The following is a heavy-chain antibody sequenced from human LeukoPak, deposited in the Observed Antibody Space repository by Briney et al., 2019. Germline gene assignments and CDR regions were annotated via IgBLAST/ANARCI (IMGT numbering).Heavy chain of an antibody. Sequence: PGGSLRLSCAASGFTFSSYWMSWVRQAPGKGLELVANIKQDGSEKYYVDSVKGRFTISRDNAKNSLYLQMNSLRAEDTAVYYCARTTRPGYSYGYDFSFWFDPWGQGTLVTVSS. J-gene: IGHJ5*02. CDR3: ARTTRPGYSYGYDFSFWFDP. CDR2: IKQDGSEK. CDR1: GFTFSSYW. V-gene: IGHV3-7*01. D-gene: IGHD5-18*01.